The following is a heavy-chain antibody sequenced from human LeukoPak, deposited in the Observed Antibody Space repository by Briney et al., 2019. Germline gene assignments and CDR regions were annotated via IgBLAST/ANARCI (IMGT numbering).Heavy chain of an antibody. J-gene: IGHJ4*02. D-gene: IGHD3-10*01. CDR2: IYYRGNT. CDR1: TGSIDSWY. CDR3: ARQRLGARFDY. V-gene: IGHV4-59*08. Sequence: SETLSLTCTVSTGSIDSWYWSWIRQPPGKELEWIGYIYYRGNTNYNPSLKSRVTISVDTSKNQFSLKLNFVTAADTAVYYCARQRLGARFDYWGQGALVTVSS.